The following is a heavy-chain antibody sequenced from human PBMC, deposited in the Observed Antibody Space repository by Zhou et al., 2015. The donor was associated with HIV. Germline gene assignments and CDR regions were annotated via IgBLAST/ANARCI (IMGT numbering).Heavy chain of an antibody. Sequence: QVQLVQSGAEVKKPGSSVKVSCKASGGTFSSYTISWVRQAPGQGLEWMGRIIPILGIANYAQKFQGRVTITADKSTSTAYMELSSLRSEDTAVYYCARVTNGVTWGGLDIWGQGTMVTVSS. D-gene: IGHD2-21*02. J-gene: IGHJ3*02. V-gene: IGHV1-69*02. CDR2: IIPILGIA. CDR3: ARVTNGVTWGGLDI. CDR1: GGTFSSYT.